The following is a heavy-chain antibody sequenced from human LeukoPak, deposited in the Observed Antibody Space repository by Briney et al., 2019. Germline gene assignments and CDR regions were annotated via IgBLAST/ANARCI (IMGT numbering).Heavy chain of an antibody. Sequence: GGSLRLSCAASGFTFSDHYMDWVRDALGKGLEWVGRIRKKVNGYTSEYAAYVKCRFSISKDDSKISLYLQMNSLKTEDTALYYCARVRDSDGYSSDYWGQGTLVTVSS. CDR1: GFTFSDHY. V-gene: IGHV3-72*01. D-gene: IGHD3-22*01. CDR3: ARVRDSDGYSSDY. J-gene: IGHJ4*02. CDR2: IRKKVNGYTS.